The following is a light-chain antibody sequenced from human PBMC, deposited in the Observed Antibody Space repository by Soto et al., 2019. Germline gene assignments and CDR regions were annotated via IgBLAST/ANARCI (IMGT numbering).Light chain of an antibody. CDR1: KSDIGVYDF. J-gene: IGLJ1*01. CDR3: KSYAGSNTYV. Sequence: QSALNPPASASESPGPSVPISCTGTKSDIGVYDFVSWYQHHPGKAPRLIIYEVVQRPSGVPDRFSGSKSGNTASLTVSGLQAADEADYFCKSYAGSNTYVFGSGTKVTVL. CDR2: EVV. V-gene: IGLV2-8*01.